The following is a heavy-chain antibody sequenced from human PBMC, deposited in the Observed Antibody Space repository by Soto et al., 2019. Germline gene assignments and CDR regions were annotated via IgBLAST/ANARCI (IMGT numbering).Heavy chain of an antibody. CDR2: IYYSGST. J-gene: IGHJ5*02. V-gene: IGHV4-59*01. Sequence: QVQLQESGPGLVKPSETLSLTCTVSGGSISSYYWSWIRQPPGKGLEWIGYIYYSGSTNYNPSLKSRVTISVDTSKNQFSLKLSYVTAADTAVYYCAREFFGAGNWFDPWGQGTLVTVSS. CDR3: AREFFGAGNWFDP. D-gene: IGHD3-3*01. CDR1: GGSISSYY.